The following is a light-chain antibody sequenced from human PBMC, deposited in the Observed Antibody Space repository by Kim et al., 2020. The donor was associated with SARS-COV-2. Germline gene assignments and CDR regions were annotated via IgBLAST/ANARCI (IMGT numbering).Light chain of an antibody. CDR3: QVWDSNSDHPGV. J-gene: IGLJ1*01. CDR1: NIGSKS. Sequence: PGKTARITCGGNNIGSKSVHWYQQKPGQAPVLVIYYDSDRPSGIPERFSGSNSGNTATLTISRVEAGDEADYYCQVWDSNSDHPGVFGTGTKVTVL. V-gene: IGLV3-21*04. CDR2: YDS.